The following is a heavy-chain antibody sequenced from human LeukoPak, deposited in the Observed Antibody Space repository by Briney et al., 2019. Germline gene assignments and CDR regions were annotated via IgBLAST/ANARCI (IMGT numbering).Heavy chain of an antibody. V-gene: IGHV4-34*01. CDR2: ISYSGDT. J-gene: IGHJ5*02. Sequence: SETLSLTCGVYGGSLSGYYWSWIRQPPGKGLEWIGDISYSGDTNYNPSLKSRVTISVDTSKNQFSLKPSSVTAADTAVYYCARVREQQASPPYNWFDPWGQGTLVTVSS. CDR3: ARVREQQASPPYNWFDP. D-gene: IGHD6-13*01. CDR1: GGSLSGYY.